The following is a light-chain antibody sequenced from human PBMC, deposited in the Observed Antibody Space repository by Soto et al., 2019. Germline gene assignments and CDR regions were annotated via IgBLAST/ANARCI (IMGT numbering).Light chain of an antibody. CDR1: QGISNY. CDR2: AAS. Sequence: DIQMTQSPSSLSASVGDRVTITCRASQGISNYLAWYQQKPGKVPKLLIYAASTLQSGVPSRFSGSRSGTDFHLNISNPQPEDVATYYCQKYNSAPHTFGQGTKVEIK. J-gene: IGKJ1*01. V-gene: IGKV1-27*01. CDR3: QKYNSAPHT.